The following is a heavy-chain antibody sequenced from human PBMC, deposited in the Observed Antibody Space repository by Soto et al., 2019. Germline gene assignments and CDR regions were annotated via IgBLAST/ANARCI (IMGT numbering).Heavy chain of an antibody. Sequence: QVQLQESGPRLVKSSETLSLVCSVSGDSIIRSFWGWIRQSPGKGLQSFGYISHSGVTDYDPSLKSRVTISVDTSKNKFTLKLTYVTSAYTAVYYCARGAGDFSGPDSFDIWGQGTMVTVSS. J-gene: IGHJ3*02. CDR2: ISHSGVT. CDR1: GDSIIRSF. V-gene: IGHV4-59*01. D-gene: IGHD3-10*01. CDR3: ARGAGDFSGPDSFDI.